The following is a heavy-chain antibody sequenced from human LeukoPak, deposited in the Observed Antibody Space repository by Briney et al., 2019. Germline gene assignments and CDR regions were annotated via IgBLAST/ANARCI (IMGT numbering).Heavy chain of an antibody. CDR3: ARDPSSIVGATAYYFDY. J-gene: IGHJ4*02. CDR1: GFNFSIYS. CDR2: ISSSSSTI. V-gene: IGHV3-48*04. D-gene: IGHD1-26*01. Sequence: GGSLRLSCAASGFNFSIYSMNWVRQAPGKGLEWVSYISSSSSTIYYADSVKGRFTISRDNAKNSLYLQMNSLRAEDTAVYYCARDPSSIVGATAYYFDYWGQGTLVTVSS.